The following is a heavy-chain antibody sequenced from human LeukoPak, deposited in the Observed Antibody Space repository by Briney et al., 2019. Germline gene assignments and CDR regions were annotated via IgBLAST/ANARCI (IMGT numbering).Heavy chain of an antibody. CDR1: GYTFTGYY. Sequence: ASVKVSCKASGYTFTGYYMHWVRQPPGQGLEWMGWITPNSGGTNYAQKFQGRVTMTRDTSISTAYMELSRLRSDVTAVYYCASDWGLSQLEYCSNTNCYMGAFDIWGQGTMVTVSS. D-gene: IGHD2-2*02. J-gene: IGHJ3*02. CDR2: ITPNSGGT. CDR3: ASDWGLSQLEYCSNTNCYMGAFDI. V-gene: IGHV1-2*02.